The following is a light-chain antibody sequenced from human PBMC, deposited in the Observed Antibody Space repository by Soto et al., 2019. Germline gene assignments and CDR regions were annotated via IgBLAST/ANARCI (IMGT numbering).Light chain of an antibody. V-gene: IGKV3-20*01. CDR2: GAS. J-gene: IGKJ3*01. CDR1: QSVSSSY. CDR3: QQYGSSPRFT. Sequence: EIVLTQSPGTLSLSPGERATLSCRASQSVSSSYLAWYQQKPGQAPRLLIYGASSRATGIPDRYSGSGSETDFTLTIRGLEPEDFAVYYCQQYGSSPRFTFGPGTKVDIK.